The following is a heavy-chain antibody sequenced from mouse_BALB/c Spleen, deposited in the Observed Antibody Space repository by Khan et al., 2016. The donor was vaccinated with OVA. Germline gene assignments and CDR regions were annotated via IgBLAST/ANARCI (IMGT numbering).Heavy chain of an antibody. V-gene: IGHV1-7*01. CDR2: INPSAGYT. CDR1: GYTFTSYW. J-gene: IGHJ2*01. Sequence: QVQLKQSGAELAKPGASVKMSCKASGYTFTSYWMHWVKQRPGQGLEWIGYINPSAGYTDYNQKFKDKATLTADKSSSTAYMQLNSLTSEDSAVYYCARDRIDYWGKGTTHTVSS. CDR3: ARDRIDY.